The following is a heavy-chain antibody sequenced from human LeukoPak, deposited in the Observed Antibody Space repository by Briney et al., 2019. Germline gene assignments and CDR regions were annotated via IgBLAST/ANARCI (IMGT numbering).Heavy chain of an antibody. D-gene: IGHD6-19*01. CDR2: ISSGSTI. J-gene: IGHJ4*02. Sequence: GGSLRLSCAASGFTFSSYEMNWVRQAPGKGLEWVSYISSGSTIYDADSVKGRFTISRDNAKNSLYPQMNSLRAEDTAVYYCARESIAVAGAPFDYWGQGTLVTVSS. CDR3: ARESIAVAGAPFDY. V-gene: IGHV3-48*03. CDR1: GFTFSSYE.